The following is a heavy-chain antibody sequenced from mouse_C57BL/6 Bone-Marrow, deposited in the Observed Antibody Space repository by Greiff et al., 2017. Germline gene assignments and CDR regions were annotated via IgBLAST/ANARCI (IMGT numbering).Heavy chain of an antibody. CDR2: IDPEDGET. CDR3: ARANWERFAY. V-gene: IGHV14-2*01. Sequence: VQLKQSGAELVKPGASVKLSCTASGFNIKDYYMHWVKQRTEHGLEWIGRIDPEDGETKYAPKFQGKATITADTSSNTAYLQLSSLTSEDTAVYYCARANWERFAYWGQGTLVTVSA. D-gene: IGHD4-1*01. J-gene: IGHJ3*01. CDR1: GFNIKDYY.